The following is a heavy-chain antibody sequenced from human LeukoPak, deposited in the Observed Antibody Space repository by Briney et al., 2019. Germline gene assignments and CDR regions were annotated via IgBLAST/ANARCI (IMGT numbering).Heavy chain of an antibody. V-gene: IGHV1-69*04. Sequence: SVKVSCKASGYTFTSYAISWVRQAPGQGLEWMGRIIPILGIANYAQKFQGRVTITADKSTSTAYMELSSLRSEDTAVYYCARASQWLVHHWGQGTLVTVSS. D-gene: IGHD6-19*01. CDR3: ARASQWLVHH. CDR2: IIPILGIA. J-gene: IGHJ5*02. CDR1: GYTFTSYA.